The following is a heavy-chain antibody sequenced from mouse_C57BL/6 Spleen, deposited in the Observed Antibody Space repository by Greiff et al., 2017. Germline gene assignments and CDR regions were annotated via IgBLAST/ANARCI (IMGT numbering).Heavy chain of an antibody. CDR1: GYTFTDYE. CDR2: IDPETGGT. V-gene: IGHV1-15*01. CDR3: TFSRGYWYFDV. J-gene: IGHJ1*03. Sequence: VQLQQSGAELVRPGASVTLSCKASGYTFTDYEMHWVKQTPVHGLEWIGAIDPETGGTAYNQKFKGKAILTADKSSSTAYMELRSLTSEDSAVYYCTFSRGYWYFDVWGTGTTVTVSS.